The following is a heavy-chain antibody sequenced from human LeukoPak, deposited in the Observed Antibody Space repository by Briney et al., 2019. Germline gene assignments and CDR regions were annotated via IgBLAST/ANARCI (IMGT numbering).Heavy chain of an antibody. CDR3: AKDSSGNYGVNDY. V-gene: IGHV3-23*01. CDR1: GFTFSSCA. J-gene: IGHJ4*02. Sequence: GGSLRLSCAASGFTFSSCAMRWVRQAPGKGLEWVSAISDSGGSTYYGDSVKGRFTISRDNSKNTLYLQMNSLRAEDTAVYYCAKDSSGNYGVNDYWGQGTLVTVSS. D-gene: IGHD4-11*01. CDR2: ISDSGGST.